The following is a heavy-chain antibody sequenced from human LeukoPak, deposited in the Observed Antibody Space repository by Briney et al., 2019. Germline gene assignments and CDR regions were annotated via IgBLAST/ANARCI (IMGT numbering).Heavy chain of an antibody. CDR3: TTPPDADSSWYAKGFDY. V-gene: IGHV3-49*04. J-gene: IGHJ4*02. Sequence: GRSLRLSCTASGFTFGDYAMSWVRQAPGKGLEGVGFIRSKAYGGTTEYAASVKGRFTISRDDSKSIAYLQMNSLKTEDTAVYYCTTPPDADSSWYAKGFDYWGQGTLVTVSS. CDR2: IRSKAYGGTT. D-gene: IGHD6-13*01. CDR1: GFTFGDYA.